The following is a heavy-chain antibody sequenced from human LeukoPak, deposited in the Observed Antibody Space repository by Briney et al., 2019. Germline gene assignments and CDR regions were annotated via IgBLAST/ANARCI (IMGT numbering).Heavy chain of an antibody. J-gene: IGHJ6*02. CDR2: TYYRSKWYY. CDR1: GDSVSSISVA. V-gene: IGHV6-1*01. Sequence: SQTLSLTCAISGDSVSSISVAWNWIRQSPSRGLEWLGRTYYRSKWYYEYAVSVKSRINISPDTSKNQSSLQLTSVTPEDTAVYYCSLARSEYHYGMDVWGQGTTVTVSS. CDR3: SLARSEYHYGMDV.